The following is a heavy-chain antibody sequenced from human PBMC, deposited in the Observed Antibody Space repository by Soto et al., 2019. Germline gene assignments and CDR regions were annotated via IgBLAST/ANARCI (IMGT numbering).Heavy chain of an antibody. CDR1: GGYVSSYY. J-gene: IGHJ5*02. CDR3: ARLSASCLDP. Sequence: QVQLQESGPGLVKPSETLSLTCTVSGGYVSSYYWSWIRQPPGKGLEWIGYSGSTNYNPSLKSRVTISVDTSKNQFSLNLSSVTAADTAVYYCARLSASCLDPWGQGTLVTVAS. V-gene: IGHV4-59*02. D-gene: IGHD2-2*01. CDR2: SGST.